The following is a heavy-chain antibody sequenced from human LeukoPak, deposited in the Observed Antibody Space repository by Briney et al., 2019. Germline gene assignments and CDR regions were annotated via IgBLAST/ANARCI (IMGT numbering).Heavy chain of an antibody. CDR1: AFTFSSYP. D-gene: IGHD6-13*01. V-gene: IGHV3-23*01. CDR3: AKSLTMAAAGHYYYYGLDV. J-gene: IGHJ6*02. CDR2: ISASGFSS. Sequence: GXSXRLSCAASAFTFSSYPMTWVRQAPGKGLEWVSAISASGFSSYYADSVKGRFTISRDNTKNTLYMQMNSLRAENTAVYYCAKSLTMAAAGHYYYYGLDVWGQGTXVXXSS.